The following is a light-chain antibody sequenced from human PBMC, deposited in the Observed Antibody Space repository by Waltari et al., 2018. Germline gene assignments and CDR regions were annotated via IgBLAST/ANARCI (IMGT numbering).Light chain of an antibody. CDR3: QQYYSYPLT. CDR1: QSFSFW. J-gene: IGKJ4*01. Sequence: DIQMTQSPSTLSASVGDRVTITCRASQSFSFWLAWYQQKPGKAPKLLIYKASSLESGVPSRCSGSGSGTEFTLTISSLQPDDFATYYCQQYYSYPLTFGGGTKVEIK. CDR2: KAS. V-gene: IGKV1-5*03.